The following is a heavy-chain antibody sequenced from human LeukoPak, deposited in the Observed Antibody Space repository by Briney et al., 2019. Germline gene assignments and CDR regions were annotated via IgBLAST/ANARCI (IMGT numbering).Heavy chain of an antibody. V-gene: IGHV4-34*01. Sequence: SETLSLTCAVYGGSFSGYYWSWIRQPPGKGLEWIGEINHSGSTNYNPSLKSRVTISVDTSKNQFSLKPSSVTAADTAVYYCARMPYSYGLDIWGQGTMVTVSS. CDR1: GGSFSGYY. J-gene: IGHJ3*02. CDR3: ARMPYSYGLDI. D-gene: IGHD5-18*01. CDR2: INHSGST.